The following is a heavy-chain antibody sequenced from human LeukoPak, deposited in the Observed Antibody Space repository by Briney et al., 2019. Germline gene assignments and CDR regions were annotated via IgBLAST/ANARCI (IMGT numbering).Heavy chain of an antibody. V-gene: IGHV4-34*01. CDR1: GGSFSGYY. CDR2: INHSGST. J-gene: IGHJ4*02. Sequence: PSETLSLTCAVYGGSFSGYYWSWIRQPPGKGLEWIGEINHSGSTNYNPSLKSRVTISVDTSKNQFSLKLSSVTAADTAVYYCARAARSSSWFFDYWGQRTLVTVSS. D-gene: IGHD6-13*01. CDR3: ARAARSSSWFFDY.